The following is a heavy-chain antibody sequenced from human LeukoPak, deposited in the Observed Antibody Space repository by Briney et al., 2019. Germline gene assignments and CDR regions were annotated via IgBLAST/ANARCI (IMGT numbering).Heavy chain of an antibody. CDR1: GGSFSGYY. V-gene: IGHV4-34*01. Sequence: SETLSLTCAVYGGSFSGYYWSWIRQPPGKGLEWIGEINHSGSTNYNPSLKSRVTISVDTSKNQFSLKLSPVTAADTAVYYCARKGRGRASDYWGQGTLVTVSS. CDR2: INHSGST. J-gene: IGHJ4*02. D-gene: IGHD5-12*01. CDR3: ARKGRGRASDY.